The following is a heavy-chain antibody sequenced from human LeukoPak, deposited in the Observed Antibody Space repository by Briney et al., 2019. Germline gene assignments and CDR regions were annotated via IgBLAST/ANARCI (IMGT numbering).Heavy chain of an antibody. CDR1: GFTFSSYA. CDR2: ITANGGRT. D-gene: IGHD1-26*01. V-gene: IGHV3-23*01. Sequence: GGSLRLSCVASGFTFSSYAMNWVRQAPGKGLEWVSTITANGGRTYYADSVKGRFTISRDNAKNTLYLQMTSLRAEDTALYYCVKFREASGDYWGQGTLVTVSS. J-gene: IGHJ4*02. CDR3: VKFREASGDY.